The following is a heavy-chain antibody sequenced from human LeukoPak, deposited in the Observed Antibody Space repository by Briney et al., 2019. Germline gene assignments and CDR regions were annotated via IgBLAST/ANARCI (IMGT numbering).Heavy chain of an antibody. V-gene: IGHV3-33*06. D-gene: IGHD3-3*01. CDR2: LWYDGVKK. CDR1: GFTFSSYA. CDR3: AKAALRHGDLYYFDY. J-gene: IGHJ4*02. Sequence: GESLRLSCAASGFTFSSYAMHWVRQAPGKGLEGVAVLWYDGVKKYYLDSVECRFTVSRANSRTTLYLQTASLRAEDPAVYFCAKAALRHGDLYYFDYWGQGTSVIVSS.